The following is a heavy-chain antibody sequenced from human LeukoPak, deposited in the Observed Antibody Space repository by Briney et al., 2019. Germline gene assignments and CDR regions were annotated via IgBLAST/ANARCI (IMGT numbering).Heavy chain of an antibody. CDR3: ARSGLGVVPAAADY. Sequence: GGSLRLSCAASGFTFSSYWMHWVRQAPGKGLEWVSSISSSSSYIYYADSVKGRFTISRDNAKNSLYLQMNSLRAEDTAVYYCARSGLGVVPAAADYWGQGTLVTVSS. CDR2: ISSSSSYI. J-gene: IGHJ4*02. D-gene: IGHD2-2*01. CDR1: GFTFSSYW. V-gene: IGHV3-21*01.